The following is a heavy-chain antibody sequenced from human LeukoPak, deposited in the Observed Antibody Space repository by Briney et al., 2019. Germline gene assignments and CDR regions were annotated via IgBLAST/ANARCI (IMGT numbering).Heavy chain of an antibody. J-gene: IGHJ4*02. V-gene: IGHV1-69*13. Sequence: ASVKVSCKASGCTFSSYAISWVRQAPGQGLKWMGGIIPIFGTANYAQKFQGRVTITADESTSTAYMELSSLRSEDTAVYYCARGQQLFYFDYWGQGTLVTVSS. D-gene: IGHD6-13*01. CDR2: IIPIFGTA. CDR3: ARGQQLFYFDY. CDR1: GCTFSSYA.